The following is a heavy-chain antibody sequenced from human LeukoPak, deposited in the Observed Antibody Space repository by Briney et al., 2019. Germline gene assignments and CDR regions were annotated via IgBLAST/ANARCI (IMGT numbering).Heavy chain of an antibody. Sequence: GGSLRLSCAASGVTFSNYWMIWVRQAPGKGLEWVGNIKQDGSEKRYADSVRGRFSISRDNAQTSLYLQMNSLRAEDTAVYYCARASDPWLQLNWGQGTLVTVSS. CDR2: IKQDGSEK. CDR3: ARASDPWLQLN. CDR1: GVTFSNYW. D-gene: IGHD5-24*01. V-gene: IGHV3-7*05. J-gene: IGHJ4*02.